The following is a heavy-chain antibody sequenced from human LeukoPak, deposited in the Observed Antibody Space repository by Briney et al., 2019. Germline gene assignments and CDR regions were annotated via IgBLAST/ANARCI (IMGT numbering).Heavy chain of an antibody. CDR1: GGSFSGYY. CDR2: INHSGST. Sequence: PSETLSLTCAVYGGSFSGYYWSSLRQPPGKGLEWIGEINHSGSTNYNPSLKSRVTISVDTSKNQFSLKLSSVTAADTAVYYCARGLVVVVPAATHPSHYDYWGQGTLVTVSS. CDR3: ARGLVVVVPAATHPSHYDY. D-gene: IGHD2-2*01. J-gene: IGHJ4*02. V-gene: IGHV4-34*01.